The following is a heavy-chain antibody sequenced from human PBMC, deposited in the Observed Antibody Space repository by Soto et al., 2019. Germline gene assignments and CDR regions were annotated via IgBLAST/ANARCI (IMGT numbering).Heavy chain of an antibody. D-gene: IGHD5-18*01. CDR2: IYYSGST. J-gene: IGHJ4*01. Sequence: KGLEWIGYIYYSGSTNYNPSLKSRVTISVDTSKNQFSLKLSSVTAADTAVYYCARALYSYGPRSDY. CDR3: ARALYSYGPRSDY. V-gene: IGHV4-59*01.